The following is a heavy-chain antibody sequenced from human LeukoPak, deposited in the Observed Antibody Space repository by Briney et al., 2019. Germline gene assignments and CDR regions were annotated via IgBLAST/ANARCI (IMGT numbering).Heavy chain of an antibody. CDR3: ARTSTYSSGWLFDY. Sequence: GGSLRLSCAASGFTFSSYAMHWVRQAPGKGLEWVAVISYDGSNKYYADSVKGRFTISRDNSKNTLYLQMNSLRAEVTAVYYCARTSTYSSGWLFDYWGQGTLVTVSS. D-gene: IGHD6-19*01. CDR1: GFTFSSYA. V-gene: IGHV3-30*04. J-gene: IGHJ4*02. CDR2: ISYDGSNK.